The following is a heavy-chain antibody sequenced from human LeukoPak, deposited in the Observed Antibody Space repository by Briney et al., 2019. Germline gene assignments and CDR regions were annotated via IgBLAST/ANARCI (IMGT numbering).Heavy chain of an antibody. V-gene: IGHV3-7*01. J-gene: IGHJ4*02. D-gene: IGHD2-2*01. CDR1: GFTFSSYW. CDR3: ASLRLVVVPAARDFDY. CDR2: IKQDGSEK. Sequence: GGSLRLSCAASGFTFSSYWMSWVRQATGKGLEWVANIKQDGSEKYYVDSVKGRFTISRDNGKNSLYLQMNSLRAGDTAVYYCASLRLVVVPAARDFDYWGQGTLVTVSS.